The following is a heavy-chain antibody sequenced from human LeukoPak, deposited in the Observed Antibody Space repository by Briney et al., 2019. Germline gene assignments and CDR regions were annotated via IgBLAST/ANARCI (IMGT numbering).Heavy chain of an antibody. CDR3: ARFSDYSTFDY. J-gene: IGHJ4*02. D-gene: IGHD4-11*01. CDR1: GGSISSGDYY. Sequence: SETLSLTCTVSGGSISSGDYYWSWIRQPPGKGLEWIGYIYYSGSTYYNPSLKSRVTISVDTSKNQFSLKLSSVTAADTAVYYCARFSDYSTFDYWGQGTLVTVSS. CDR2: IYYSGST. V-gene: IGHV4-30-4*01.